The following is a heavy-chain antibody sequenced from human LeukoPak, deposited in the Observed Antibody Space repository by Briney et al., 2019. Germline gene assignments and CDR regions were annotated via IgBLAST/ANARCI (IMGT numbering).Heavy chain of an antibody. CDR1: GVSISSYY. CDR2: IYYSGST. Sequence: SETLSLTCTVSGVSISSYYWSWIRQPPGKGLEWIGYIYYSGSTSYNPSLKSRVTISVDTSKNQFSLELSSVTAADTAVYYCARDRTPNGYSSGWRIWGQGTMVTVSS. V-gene: IGHV4-59*01. D-gene: IGHD6-19*01. J-gene: IGHJ3*02. CDR3: ARDRTPNGYSSGWRI.